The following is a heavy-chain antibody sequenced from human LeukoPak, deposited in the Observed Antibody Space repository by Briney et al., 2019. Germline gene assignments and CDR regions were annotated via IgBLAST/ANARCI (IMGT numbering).Heavy chain of an antibody. D-gene: IGHD7-27*01. V-gene: IGHV3-23*01. CDR1: GFTFSSYA. CDR3: ARLTGMDDAFDI. CDR2: ISGSGGST. J-gene: IGHJ3*02. Sequence: GGSLRLSCAASGFTFSSYAMSWVRQAPGKGLEWVSAISGSGGSTYYADSVKGRFTISRDNSKNTLYLQMNSLRAEDTAVYYCARLTGMDDAFDIWGQGTMVTVCS.